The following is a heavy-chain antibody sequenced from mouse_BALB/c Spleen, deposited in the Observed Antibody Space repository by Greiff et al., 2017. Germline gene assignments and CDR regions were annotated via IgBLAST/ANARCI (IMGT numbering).Heavy chain of an antibody. V-gene: IGHV5-6-2*01. CDR1: GFTFSSYY. D-gene: IGHD1-1*01. J-gene: IGHJ4*01. Sequence: EVHLVESGGGLVKLGGSLKLSCAASGFTFSSYYMSWVRQTPEKRLELVAAINSNGGSTYYPDTVKGRFTISRDNAKNTLYLQMSSLKSEDTALYYCARHRGTTDEAMDYWGQGTSVTVSS. CDR2: INSNGGST. CDR3: ARHRGTTDEAMDY.